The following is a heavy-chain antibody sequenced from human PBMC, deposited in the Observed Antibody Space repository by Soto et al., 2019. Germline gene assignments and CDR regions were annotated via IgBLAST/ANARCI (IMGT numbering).Heavy chain of an antibody. CDR3: ARAQGGIRADDTRTPRRNYNSYYGMDV. J-gene: IGHJ6*02. CDR2: IYYSGST. CDR1: GGSISSYY. Sequence: TSETLSLTCTVSGGSISSYYWSWIRQPPGKGLEWIGYIYYSGSTNYNPSIKSRVTISVDTYKNQFSLKLSSVTAADTAEYYSARAQGGIRADDTRTPRRNYNSYYGMDVGGQGTTVTVS. D-gene: IGHD6-13*01. V-gene: IGHV4-59*01.